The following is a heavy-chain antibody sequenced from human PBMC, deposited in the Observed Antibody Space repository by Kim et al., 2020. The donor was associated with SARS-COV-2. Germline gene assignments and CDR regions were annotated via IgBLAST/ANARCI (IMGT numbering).Heavy chain of an antibody. D-gene: IGHD6-13*01. CDR3: ARDHGSSLPFEY. V-gene: IGHV6-1*01. Sequence: DYAVSVKSRITHYPDTSKNQFSLQVNSVTPEDTAVYFCARDHGSSLPFEYWGQGILVTVSS. J-gene: IGHJ4*02.